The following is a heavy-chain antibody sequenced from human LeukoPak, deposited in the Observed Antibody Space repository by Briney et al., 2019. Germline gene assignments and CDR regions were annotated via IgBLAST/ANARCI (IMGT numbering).Heavy chain of an antibody. CDR3: ARARKAFETYLETLWFGELLAPDLDY. CDR1: GFTFSDYY. Sequence: GGSLRLSCAASGFTFSDYYMSWIRQAPGKGLEWVSYISSSGSTIYYADSVKGRFTISRDNAKNSLYLQMNSLRAEDTAVYYCARARKAFETYLETLWFGELLAPDLDYWGQGTLVTVSS. J-gene: IGHJ4*02. V-gene: IGHV3-11*04. CDR2: ISSSGSTI. D-gene: IGHD3-10*01.